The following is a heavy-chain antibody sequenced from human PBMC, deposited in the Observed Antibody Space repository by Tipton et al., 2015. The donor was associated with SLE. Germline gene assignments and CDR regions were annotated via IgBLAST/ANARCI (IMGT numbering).Heavy chain of an antibody. Sequence: LRLSCTVSGGSISSHYWSWIRQPPGKRLEWIGHVHSSGSTFYNPSLKSRVTISMDTSKNQVSLRMTSVTAADTAVYYCARLAHYNSSWYLGVWGQGSLVTVSS. V-gene: IGHV4-59*11. CDR1: GGSISSHY. CDR2: VHSSGST. CDR3: ARLAHYNSSWYLGV. J-gene: IGHJ4*02. D-gene: IGHD3-22*01.